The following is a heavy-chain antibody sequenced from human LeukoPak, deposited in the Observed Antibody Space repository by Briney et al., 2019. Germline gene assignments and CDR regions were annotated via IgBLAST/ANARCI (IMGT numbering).Heavy chain of an antibody. D-gene: IGHD2-21*02. CDR1: GFTFGNYG. Sequence: GGSLRLSCAASGFTFGNYGMSWVRQAPGKGLEWVSGINWNGGSTGYADSVEGRFTISRDNAKNSQYLQMNSLRVEDTALYYCARAQTYGDSRLPLDYWGQGTLVTVSS. CDR2: INWNGGST. CDR3: ARAQTYGDSRLPLDY. J-gene: IGHJ4*02. V-gene: IGHV3-20*04.